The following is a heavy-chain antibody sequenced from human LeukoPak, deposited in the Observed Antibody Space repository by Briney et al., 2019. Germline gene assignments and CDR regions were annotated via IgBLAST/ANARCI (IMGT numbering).Heavy chain of an antibody. Sequence: ASVKVSCKASGYTFAAYYMHWVRQAPGHGLEWMGRINPNSGGTDYAHKLQGRVTMTTDTSINTAYMELTWLRSDDTAVYYCVRDPNYHDTSGSIGCNYWGQGTLVTVSS. V-gene: IGHV1-2*06. CDR2: INPNSGGT. CDR3: VRDPNYHDTSGSIGCNY. J-gene: IGHJ4*02. CDR1: GYTFAAYY. D-gene: IGHD3-22*01.